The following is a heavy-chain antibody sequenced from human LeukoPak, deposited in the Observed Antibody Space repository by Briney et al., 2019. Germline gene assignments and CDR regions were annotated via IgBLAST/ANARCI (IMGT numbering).Heavy chain of an antibody. Sequence: GGSLRLSCAASGFTFSSYGMHWVRQAPGKGLEWVAFIRYDGSNKYYADSVKGRFTISRDNSKNTLYLQMNSLRAEDTAVYYCAKGVDGYSSGWYLLTALYYYYYMDVWGKGTTVTVSS. CDR2: IRYDGSNK. CDR1: GFTFSSYG. D-gene: IGHD6-19*01. V-gene: IGHV3-30*02. CDR3: AKGVDGYSSGWYLLTALYYYYYMDV. J-gene: IGHJ6*03.